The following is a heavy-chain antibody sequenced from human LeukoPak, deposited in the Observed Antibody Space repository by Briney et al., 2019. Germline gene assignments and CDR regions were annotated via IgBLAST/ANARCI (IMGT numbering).Heavy chain of an antibody. D-gene: IGHD2-2*02. J-gene: IGHJ4*02. Sequence: ASVKVSCKASGGTFSSYTISWVRQAPGQGLEWMGRIIPILGIVNYAQKFQGRVTITADKSTSTAYMELSSLRSEDTAVYYCARDLVVVPAAIRLVYEGVFDYWGQGTLVTVSS. V-gene: IGHV1-69*04. CDR3: ARDLVVVPAAIRLVYEGVFDY. CDR1: GGTFSSYT. CDR2: IIPILGIV.